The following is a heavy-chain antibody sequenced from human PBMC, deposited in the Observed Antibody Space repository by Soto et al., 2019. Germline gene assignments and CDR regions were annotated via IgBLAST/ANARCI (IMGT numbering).Heavy chain of an antibody. CDR3: AKDRIAARGPYYYGMDV. CDR2: ISWNSGSI. D-gene: IGHD6-6*01. J-gene: IGHJ6*02. V-gene: IGHV3-9*01. Sequence: GGSLRLSCAASGFTFSSYAMHWVRQAPGKGLEWVSGISWNSGSIGYADSVKGRFTISRDNAKNSLYLQMNSLRAEDTALYYCAKDRIAARGPYYYGMDVWGQGTTVTVSS. CDR1: GFTFSSYA.